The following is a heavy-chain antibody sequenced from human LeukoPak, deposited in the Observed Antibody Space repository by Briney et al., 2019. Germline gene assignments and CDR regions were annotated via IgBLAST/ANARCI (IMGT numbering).Heavy chain of an antibody. CDR2: VHSSGST. Sequence: PSETLSLTCIVSGVYIDTNSHYWGWVRQPPGKGLEWIGYVHSSGSTKYNSSLGSRVTISMDTSRNQFSLKLSSVTAADTAVYFCTRGGGWLIDFWGRGTLVTVSS. CDR3: TRGGGWLIDF. CDR1: GVYIDTNSHY. V-gene: IGHV4-61*05. D-gene: IGHD5-24*01. J-gene: IGHJ4*02.